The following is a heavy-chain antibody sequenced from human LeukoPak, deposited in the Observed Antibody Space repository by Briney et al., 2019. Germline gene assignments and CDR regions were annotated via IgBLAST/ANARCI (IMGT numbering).Heavy chain of an antibody. CDR2: IYYRGST. J-gene: IGHJ4*02. D-gene: IGHD3-9*01. V-gene: IGHV4-59*01. CDR3: ARDSDILTGYSLGYFDY. Sequence: PSETLSLTCTVSGGSISSYYWSWIRQPPGKGLEWIGYIYYRGSTNYNPSLKSRVTISVDTSKNQFSLKLSSVTAADTAVYYCARDSDILTGYSLGYFDYWGQGTLVTVSS. CDR1: GGSISSYY.